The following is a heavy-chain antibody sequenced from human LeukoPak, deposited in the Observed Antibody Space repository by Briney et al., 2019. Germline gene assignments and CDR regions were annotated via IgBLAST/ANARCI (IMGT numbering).Heavy chain of an antibody. CDR2: ISSSGSTI. CDR3: ARDGGGVYFDY. V-gene: IGHV3-48*03. Sequence: GRSLRLSCAASGFTFSSYEMNWVRQAPGKGLEWVSYISSSGSTIYYADSVKGRFTISRDNAKNSLYLQMNSLRAEDTAVYYCARDGGGVYFDYWGQGTLVTVSS. CDR1: GFTFSSYE. J-gene: IGHJ4*02. D-gene: IGHD3-16*01.